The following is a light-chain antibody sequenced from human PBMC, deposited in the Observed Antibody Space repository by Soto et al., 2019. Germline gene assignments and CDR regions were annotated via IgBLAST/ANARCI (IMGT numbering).Light chain of an antibody. CDR3: QHYDSLSST. CDR2: DAS. CDR1: QTISNW. Sequence: DIQVTQSAFTLSASVGDRVTITCRASQTISNWLAWYQQKPGKAPKLLIYDASILESGVPSRFSGSGSGTEFTLTISSLQPDDFAAYYCQHYDSLSSTFGQGTKVDIK. V-gene: IGKV1-5*01. J-gene: IGKJ1*01.